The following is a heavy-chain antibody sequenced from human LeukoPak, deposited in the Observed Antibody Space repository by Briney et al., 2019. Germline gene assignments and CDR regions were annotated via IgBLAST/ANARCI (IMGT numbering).Heavy chain of an antibody. Sequence: SETLSLTCTVSGGSISSGGYYWSWIRQHPGQGLEWIGYIYYSGSTYYNPSLKSRVTISVDTSKNQFSLKLSSVTAADTAVYYCARAAFIRTNNWFDPWGQGTLVTVSS. CDR1: GGSISSGGYY. J-gene: IGHJ5*02. V-gene: IGHV4-31*03. CDR2: IYYSGST. D-gene: IGHD3/OR15-3a*01. CDR3: ARAAFIRTNNWFDP.